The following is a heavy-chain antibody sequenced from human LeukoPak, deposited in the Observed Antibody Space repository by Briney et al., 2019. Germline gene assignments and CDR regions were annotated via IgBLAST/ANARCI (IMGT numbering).Heavy chain of an antibody. D-gene: IGHD3-10*01. V-gene: IGHV3-21*01. CDR2: ISSSSSYI. Sequence: GGSLRLSCAASGFTFSSYSMNWVRQAPGKGLEWVSSISSSSSYIYYADSVKGRFTISRDNSKNTLYLQMNSLRAEDTAVYYCAKDPRERDYYGSATGAFDIWGQGTMVTVSS. J-gene: IGHJ3*02. CDR1: GFTFSSYS. CDR3: AKDPRERDYYGSATGAFDI.